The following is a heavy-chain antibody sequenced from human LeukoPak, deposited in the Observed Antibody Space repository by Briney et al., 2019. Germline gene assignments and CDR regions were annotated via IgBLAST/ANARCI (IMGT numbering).Heavy chain of an antibody. V-gene: IGHV3-74*01. CDR3: ATAGNYRFDY. Sequence: QPGGSLRLSCAASGFTFRSSWIHWVRQVPGKGLVWVSRINSDGSTTNYADSVKGRFTISRDNAKNTLYLQMDSLRADDTAVYYCATAGNYRFDYWGQGTLVTVSS. J-gene: IGHJ4*02. CDR2: INSDGSTT. CDR1: GFTFRSSW. D-gene: IGHD1-7*01.